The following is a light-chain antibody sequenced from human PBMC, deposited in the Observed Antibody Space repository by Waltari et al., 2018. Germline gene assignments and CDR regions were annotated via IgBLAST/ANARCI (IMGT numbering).Light chain of an antibody. V-gene: IGKV1-NL1*01. CDR1: QGISNS. J-gene: IGKJ1*01. CDR3: QQYYSTPKT. CDR2: AAS. Sequence: DIQMTQSPSSLSASVGDRVTITCRASQGISNSLAWYQQKQGKAPKLRLYAASRLESGGPSRFSGSGSGTDYTLTISSLQPEDFATYYCQQYYSTPKTFVQGTKVEIK.